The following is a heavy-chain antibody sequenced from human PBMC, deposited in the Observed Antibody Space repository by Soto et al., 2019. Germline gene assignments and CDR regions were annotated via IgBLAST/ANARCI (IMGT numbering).Heavy chain of an antibody. J-gene: IGHJ4*02. CDR2: ISAYNGNT. CDR3: AREYFTDSSGPSDY. D-gene: IGHD3-22*01. V-gene: IGHV1-18*01. CDR1: GYTFSSYG. Sequence: ASVKVSCKASGYTFSSYGISWVRQAPGQGLEWMGWISAYNGNTNYAQKLQGRVTLTTDTSTSTAYMELRSLRSDDTAVYYCAREYFTDSSGPSDYWGQGTLVTVSP.